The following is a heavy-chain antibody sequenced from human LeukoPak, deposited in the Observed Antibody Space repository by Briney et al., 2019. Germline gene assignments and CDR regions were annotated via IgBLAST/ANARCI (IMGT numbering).Heavy chain of an antibody. Sequence: SETLSLTRTVSGGSISSYYWSWIRQPAGKGLEWIGRIYTSGSTNYNPSLKSRVTMSVDTSKNQFSLKLSSVTAADTAVYYCARSISVGYYNYYYYYMDVWGKGTTVTVSS. CDR2: IYTSGST. D-gene: IGHD3-22*01. CDR3: ARSISVGYYNYYYYYMDV. J-gene: IGHJ6*03. V-gene: IGHV4-4*07. CDR1: GGSISSYY.